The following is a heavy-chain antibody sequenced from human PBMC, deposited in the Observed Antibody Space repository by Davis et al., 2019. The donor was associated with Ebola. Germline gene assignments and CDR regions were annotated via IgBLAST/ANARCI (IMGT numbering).Heavy chain of an antibody. Sequence: GESLKISCAASGFTFSSYWMSWVRQAPGKGLEWVSAISGSGGSTYYADSVKGRFTISRDNSKNTLYLQMNSLRAEHTAVYYCANTYNWNYGGGDYWGQGTLVTVSS. J-gene: IGHJ4*02. CDR1: GFTFSSYW. CDR3: ANTYNWNYGGGDY. D-gene: IGHD1-7*01. CDR2: ISGSGGST. V-gene: IGHV3-23*01.